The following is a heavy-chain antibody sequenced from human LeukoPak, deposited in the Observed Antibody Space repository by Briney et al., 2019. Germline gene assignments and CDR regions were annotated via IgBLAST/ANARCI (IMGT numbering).Heavy chain of an antibody. CDR3: ARGKDYYDSSGYLNY. Sequence: SETLSLTCTVSGGSISSSNYYWGWIRQPPGKGLEWIGEINHSGSTNYNPSLKSRVTISVDTSKNQFSLKLSSVTAADTAVYYCARGKDYYDSSGYLNYWGQGTLVTVSS. CDR2: INHSGST. CDR1: GGSISSSNYY. V-gene: IGHV4-39*07. D-gene: IGHD3-22*01. J-gene: IGHJ4*02.